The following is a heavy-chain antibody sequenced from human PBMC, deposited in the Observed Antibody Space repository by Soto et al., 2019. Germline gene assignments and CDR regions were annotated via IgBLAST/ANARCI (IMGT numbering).Heavy chain of an antibody. CDR3: ARGLPGYYGMDV. D-gene: IGHD5-12*01. CDR1: GFTFSSYW. CDR2: IKGDGSRT. J-gene: IGHJ6*02. V-gene: IGHV3-74*01. Sequence: EVQLVESGGGLVQPGGSLRLSCAASGFTFSSYWIHWVRQAPGKGLVWFSRIKGDGSRTDYADSVKGRFTISSDNAKNAVYLQMNRLRDEATAVYYCARGLPGYYGMDVWGQGTTVTFSS.